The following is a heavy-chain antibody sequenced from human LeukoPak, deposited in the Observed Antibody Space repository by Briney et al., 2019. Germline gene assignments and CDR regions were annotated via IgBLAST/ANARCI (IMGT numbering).Heavy chain of an antibody. CDR1: GYSISSGYY. V-gene: IGHV4-38-2*02. Sequence: SETLSLTCAVSGYSISSGYYWGWIRQPPGKGLEWIGSIYHSGSTYYNPSLKSRVTISVGTSKNQFSLKLSSVTAADTAVYYCARDAGGSGFLWFDPWGQGTLVTVSS. CDR3: ARDAGGSGFLWFDP. CDR2: IYHSGST. D-gene: IGHD3-10*01. J-gene: IGHJ5*02.